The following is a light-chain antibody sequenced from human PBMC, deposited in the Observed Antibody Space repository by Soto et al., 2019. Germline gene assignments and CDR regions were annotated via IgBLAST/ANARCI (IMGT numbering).Light chain of an antibody. V-gene: IGKV1-27*01. CDR1: QGISNY. CDR2: AAS. Sequence: DIQMTQSPSSLSASLGDRVTITCRASQGISNYLAWYQQKPGKVPKLLIYAASTLRSGVPSRFSGSGSGTEFTLTISSLQPDDFATYYCQQYNSYSWTFGQGTKVDIK. J-gene: IGKJ1*01. CDR3: QQYNSYSWT.